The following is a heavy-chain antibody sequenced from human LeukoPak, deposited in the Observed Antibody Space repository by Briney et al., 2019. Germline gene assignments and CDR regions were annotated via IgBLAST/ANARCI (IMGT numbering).Heavy chain of an antibody. V-gene: IGHV3-7*01. CDR2: IEQDGSEK. J-gene: IGHJ4*02. D-gene: IGHD6-13*01. Sequence: GGSLRLSCAASGFTFSNYWMNCVRQAPGKGLEWVANIEQDGSEKYYVDSVKGRFTISRDNAKNSLFLQMNSLRAEDTAVYYCARPSSSWYGALDSWGQGTLVTVSS. CDR3: ARPSSSWYGALDS. CDR1: GFTFSNYW.